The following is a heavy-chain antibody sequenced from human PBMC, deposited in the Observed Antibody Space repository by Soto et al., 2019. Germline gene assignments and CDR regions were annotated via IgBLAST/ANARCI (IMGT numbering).Heavy chain of an antibody. CDR3: ARGIKYGDYSRWCDP. Sequence: QVQLVQSGAEVKKPGASVKVSCKASGYTFTSYDINWVRQATGQGLEYLGWMNPNSGNTGYVQKFQGRVTMTRDTSISTAYMELSSLRSEDTAVYYCARGIKYGDYSRWCDPWGQGTLVTVSS. D-gene: IGHD4-17*01. CDR1: GYTFTSYD. CDR2: MNPNSGNT. J-gene: IGHJ5*02. V-gene: IGHV1-8*01.